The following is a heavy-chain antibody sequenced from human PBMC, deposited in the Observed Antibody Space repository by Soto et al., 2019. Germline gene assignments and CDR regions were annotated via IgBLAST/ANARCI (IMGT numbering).Heavy chain of an antibody. J-gene: IGHJ4*02. CDR3: ASERGGNSAMYFAY. D-gene: IGHD5-18*01. Sequence: SETLSLTCAVSGGSISSSFYSWCWIRQPPGEALEWIGYNYQSGSTHYNPSLESRVTISVDRSKNQFSLKLSSVTAADTAVYYCASERGGNSAMYFAYWGQGIKVTVSS. V-gene: IGHV4-30-2*01. CDR1: GGSISSSFYS. CDR2: NYQSGST.